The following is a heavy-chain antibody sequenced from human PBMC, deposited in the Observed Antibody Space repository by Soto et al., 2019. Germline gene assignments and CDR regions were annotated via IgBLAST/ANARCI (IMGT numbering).Heavy chain of an antibody. CDR2: ISSSGSTI. Sequence: GGSLRLSCAASGFTFSSYEMNWVGQAPGKGLEWVSYISSSGSTIYYADSVKGRFTISRDNAKNSLYLQMNSLRAEDTAVYYCASSKWELRSFDYWGQGTLVTVSS. V-gene: IGHV3-48*03. D-gene: IGHD1-26*01. CDR3: ASSKWELRSFDY. CDR1: GFTFSSYE. J-gene: IGHJ4*02.